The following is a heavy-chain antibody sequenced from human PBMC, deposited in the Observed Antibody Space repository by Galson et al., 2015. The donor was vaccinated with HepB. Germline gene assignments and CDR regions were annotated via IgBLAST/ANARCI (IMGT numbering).Heavy chain of an antibody. V-gene: IGHV4-39*01. Sequence: LTCTVSGGSISSSSYYWGWIRQPPGKGLEWIGSIYYSGSTYYNPSLKSRVTISVDTSKNQFSLKLSSVTAADTAVYYCAGGYSSSCRWFDPWGQGTLVTVSS. CDR2: IYYSGST. CDR3: AGGYSSSCRWFDP. D-gene: IGHD6-6*01. CDR1: GGSISSSSYY. J-gene: IGHJ5*02.